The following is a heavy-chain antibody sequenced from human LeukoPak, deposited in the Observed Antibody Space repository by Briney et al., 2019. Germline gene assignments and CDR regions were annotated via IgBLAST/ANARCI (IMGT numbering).Heavy chain of an antibody. D-gene: IGHD5-18*01. J-gene: IGHJ6*03. CDR1: GGSISSYY. CDR2: IYYSGST. CDR3: ARTTEGGYTYDYFYYYYMDV. Sequence: SETLSLTCTVSGGSISSYYWSWIRQPPGKGLEWIGYIYYSGSTNYDPSLKSRVTISVDTSKNQFSLKLSSVTAADTAVYYCARTTEGGYTYDYFYYYYMDVWGKGTTVTISS. V-gene: IGHV4-59*01.